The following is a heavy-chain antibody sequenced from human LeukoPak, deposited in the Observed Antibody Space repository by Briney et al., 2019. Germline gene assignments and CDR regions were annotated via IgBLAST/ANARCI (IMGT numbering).Heavy chain of an antibody. CDR2: INSDGSST. D-gene: IGHD3-9*01. Sequence: GGSLRLSCAASGFTFSSYWMHWVRQAPGKGLVWVSRINSDGSSTIYADSVKGRFTISRDNAKNTLYLQMNSLRAEDTAVYYCARSPTYYDILTGYYPAYYFDYWGQGTLVTVSS. J-gene: IGHJ4*02. CDR3: ARSPTYYDILTGYYPAYYFDY. V-gene: IGHV3-74*01. CDR1: GFTFSSYW.